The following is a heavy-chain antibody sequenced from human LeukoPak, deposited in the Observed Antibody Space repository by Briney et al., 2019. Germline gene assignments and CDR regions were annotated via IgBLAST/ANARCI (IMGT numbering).Heavy chain of an antibody. CDR3: TTGGYRYGDDY. J-gene: IGHJ4*02. CDR1: GFTFTNAW. D-gene: IGHD5-18*01. CDR2: FKSKTDGGTI. V-gene: IGHV3-15*01. Sequence: GGSLRLSCAASGFTFTNAWMSWVRQVPGKGLEWVGRFKSKTDGGTIDYAAPVKGRFTISRDDSKNTLYLQMSSLKTEDTAVYYCTTGGYRYGDDYWGQGTLVTVSS.